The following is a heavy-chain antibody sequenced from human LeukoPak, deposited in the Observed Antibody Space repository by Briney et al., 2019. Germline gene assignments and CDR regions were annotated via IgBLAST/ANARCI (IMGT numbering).Heavy chain of an antibody. CDR3: VRESGGEYFDY. Sequence: PGGSLRLSCAAAGFTFSSYDMYWVRQATGKGLEWVSAIGTTGDTYYPGSVKGRFTISRENAKNSLYLQMNSLRAEDTAVYYCVRESGGEYFDYWGRGTLVTVSS. D-gene: IGHD3-16*01. CDR1: GFTFSSYD. CDR2: IGTTGDT. V-gene: IGHV3-13*01. J-gene: IGHJ4*02.